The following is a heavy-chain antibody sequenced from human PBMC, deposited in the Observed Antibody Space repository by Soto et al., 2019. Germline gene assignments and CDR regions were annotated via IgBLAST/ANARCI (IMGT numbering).Heavy chain of an antibody. J-gene: IGHJ6*02. Sequence: QVQLQQRGAGLLKPSETLSLICDVSGGSFSGYYWSWLRQSPERGLEWLGEINQSGTTNYTPSLKSRVAILIDTSRNHFSLTFNSVTAADTAVYFCARGRGCRTEDIYYYAMDVWGQGTTVTVSS. V-gene: IGHV4-34*01. CDR1: GGSFSGYY. D-gene: IGHD3-10*01. CDR2: INQSGTT. CDR3: ARGRGCRTEDIYYYAMDV.